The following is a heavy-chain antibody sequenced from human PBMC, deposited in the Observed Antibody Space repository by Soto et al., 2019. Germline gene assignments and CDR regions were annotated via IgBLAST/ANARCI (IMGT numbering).Heavy chain of an antibody. CDR2: IYWDDDK. D-gene: IGHD2-15*01. V-gene: IGHV2-5*02. J-gene: IGHJ1*01. Sequence: QVTLKESGPTLVKPTQTLTLTCTFSGFSLSTRGVGVGWIRQPPGKALEWLALIYWDDDKRYSPSLKSRLTITQDTSKNQVVLTMTNMDPVDTATYYCVLYCSDGTCHLEYFQHWGQGTLVTVSS. CDR3: VLYCSDGTCHLEYFQH. CDR1: GFSLSTRGVG.